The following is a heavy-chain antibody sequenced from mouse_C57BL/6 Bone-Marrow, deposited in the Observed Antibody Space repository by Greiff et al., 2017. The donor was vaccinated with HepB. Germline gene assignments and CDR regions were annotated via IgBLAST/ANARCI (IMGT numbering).Heavy chain of an antibody. CDR2: IWRGGST. D-gene: IGHD4-1*01. J-gene: IGHJ1*03. CDR3: TKNKGDWDSDWYFDV. Sequence: VQGVESGPGLVQPSQSLSITCTVSGFSLTSYGVHWVRQSPGKGLEWLGVIWRGGSTDYNAAFMSRLSITKDNSKSQVFFKMNSLQADDTAIYYCTKNKGDWDSDWYFDVWGTGTTVTVSS. CDR1: GFSLTSYG. V-gene: IGHV2-5*01.